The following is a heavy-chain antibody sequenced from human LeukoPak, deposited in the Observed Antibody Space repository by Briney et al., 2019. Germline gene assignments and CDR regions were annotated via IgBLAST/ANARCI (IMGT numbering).Heavy chain of an antibody. CDR3: ARQWGSYGSGTDYFDY. V-gene: IGHV5-51*01. CDR1: GYRFTTYW. J-gene: IGHJ4*02. D-gene: IGHD3-10*01. CDR2: IYPGDSDT. Sequence: PGESLKISCKGSGYRFTTYWIGWVRQMPGKGLEWMGSIYPGDSDTRYSPSFQGQVTISADKSISTAYLQWSSLKASDTAMYYCARQWGSYGSGTDYFDYWGQGTLVTVSS.